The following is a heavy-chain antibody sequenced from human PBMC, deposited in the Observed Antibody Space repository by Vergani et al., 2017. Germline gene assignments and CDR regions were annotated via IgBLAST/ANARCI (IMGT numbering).Heavy chain of an antibody. V-gene: IGHV4-61*02. CDR2: IYTSGST. Sequence: QVQLQESGPGLVKPSQTLSLTCTVSGGSISSGSYYWSWIRQPAGKGLEWIGRIYTSGSTNYNPSLKSRVTISVYTSKNQFSLKLSSVTAADTAVYYCARVPDDYSNYADNWGQGTLVTVSS. CDR1: GGSISSGSYY. J-gene: IGHJ4*02. CDR3: ARVPDDYSNYADN. D-gene: IGHD4-11*01.